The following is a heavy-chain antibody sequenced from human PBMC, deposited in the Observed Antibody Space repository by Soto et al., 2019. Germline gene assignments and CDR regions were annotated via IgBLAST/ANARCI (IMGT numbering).Heavy chain of an antibody. CDR3: AAVISNGPYYDFWSGYYRDY. V-gene: IGHV1-58*02. D-gene: IGHD3-3*01. J-gene: IGHJ4*02. CDR1: GFTFTSSA. CDR2: IVVGSGNT. Sequence: GASVKVSCKASGFTFTSSAMQWVRQARGQRLEWIGWIVVGSGNTNYAQKFQERVTITRDMSTSTAYMELSSLRSEDTAVYYCAAVISNGPYYDFWSGYYRDYWGQGTLVTVSS.